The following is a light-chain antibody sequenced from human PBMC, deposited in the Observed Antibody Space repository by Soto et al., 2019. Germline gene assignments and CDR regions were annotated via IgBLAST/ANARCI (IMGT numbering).Light chain of an antibody. Sequence: IVLTQSPGTLSLSPGERATLSCRASQSVSFSYSAWYQQKPGQAPRLLIYDASSRATGIPDRFSGSGSGTDFTHTISRLEPEDFAVYYCQQYGSSPPWTFGQGTKVEIK. CDR3: QQYGSSPPWT. J-gene: IGKJ1*01. CDR2: DAS. V-gene: IGKV3-20*01. CDR1: QSVSFSY.